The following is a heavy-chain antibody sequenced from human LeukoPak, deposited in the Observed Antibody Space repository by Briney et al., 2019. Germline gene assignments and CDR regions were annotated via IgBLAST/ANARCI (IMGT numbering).Heavy chain of an antibody. Sequence: PGGSLRLSCAGSGFTFSSYAMSWVRQAPGKGLEWVSGISGSGVSTYNADSVKGRFTISRDNSKNTLNLQMNSLRAEDTAVYYCARDPYGDYVIYWGQGTLVTVSS. CDR2: ISGSGVST. D-gene: IGHD4-17*01. CDR1: GFTFSSYA. CDR3: ARDPYGDYVIY. V-gene: IGHV3-23*01. J-gene: IGHJ4*02.